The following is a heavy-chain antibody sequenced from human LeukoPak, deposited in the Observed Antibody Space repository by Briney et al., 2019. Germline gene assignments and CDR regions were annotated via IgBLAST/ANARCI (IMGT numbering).Heavy chain of an antibody. V-gene: IGHV3-30*04. Sequence: PGKSLRLSCAASGFTFSSYAMHWVRQAPGKGLEWVAVISYDGSNKYYADSVKGRFTISRDNSKNTLYLQMNSLRAEDTAVYYCAREPHTNYYDSSGINYWGQGTLVTVSS. CDR2: ISYDGSNK. CDR1: GFTFSSYA. J-gene: IGHJ4*02. D-gene: IGHD3-22*01. CDR3: AREPHTNYYDSSGINY.